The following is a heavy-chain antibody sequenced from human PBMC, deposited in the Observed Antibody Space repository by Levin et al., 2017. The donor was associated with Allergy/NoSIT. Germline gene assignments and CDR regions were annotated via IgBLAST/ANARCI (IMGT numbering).Heavy chain of an antibody. Sequence: PGGSLRLSCAASGFTFSNYWMHWVRQAPGKGLIWVARISGDGRSISYADFVKGRFTISRDNAQNTLSLQMNSLRAEDTAVYFCARDLNRIPRAGLDVWGQGTTVTVSS. D-gene: IGHD2-15*01. J-gene: IGHJ6*02. V-gene: IGHV3-74*01. CDR3: ARDLNRIPRAGLDV. CDR2: ISGDGRSI. CDR1: GFTFSNYW.